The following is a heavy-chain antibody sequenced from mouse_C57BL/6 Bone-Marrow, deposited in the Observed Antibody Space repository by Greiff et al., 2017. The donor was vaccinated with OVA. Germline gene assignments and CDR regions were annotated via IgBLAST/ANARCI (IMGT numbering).Heavy chain of an antibody. CDR1: GYTFTSYG. Sequence: QVHVKQSGAELARPGASVKLSCKASGYTFTSYGISWVKQRTGQGLEWIGEIYPRSGNTYYNEKFKGKATLTADKSSSTAYMELRSLTSEDSAVYFCAREDYDSNYWGQGTTLTVSS. V-gene: IGHV1-81*01. CDR3: AREDYDSNY. D-gene: IGHD2-4*01. CDR2: IYPRSGNT. J-gene: IGHJ2*01.